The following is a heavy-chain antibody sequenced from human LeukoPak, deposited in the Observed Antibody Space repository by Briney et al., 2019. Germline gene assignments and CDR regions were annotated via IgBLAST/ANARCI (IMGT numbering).Heavy chain of an antibody. CDR1: GYTFTSYG. Sequence: GASVKVSCKASGYTFTSYGISWVRQAPGQGLEWMGWISAHNGNTNYAQKLQGRVTMTTDTSTSTAYMELRSLRSDDTAVYYCARCAGSYGNDAFDIWGQGTMVTVSS. D-gene: IGHD1-26*01. V-gene: IGHV1-18*01. CDR2: ISAHNGNT. CDR3: ARCAGSYGNDAFDI. J-gene: IGHJ3*02.